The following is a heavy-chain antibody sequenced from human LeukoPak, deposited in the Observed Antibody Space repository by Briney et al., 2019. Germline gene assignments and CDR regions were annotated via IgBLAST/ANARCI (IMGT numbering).Heavy chain of an antibody. CDR1: GYTFTTYY. D-gene: IGHD3-3*01. CDR3: ARDVTYDFWSGYWFDP. CDR2: NNPSGGST. Sequence: ASVQVSCNASGYTFTTYYMHWVRQAPGQGLEWMGINNPSGGSTSYAQKFQGRVTMTRDTSTSTVYMELSSLRSEDTAVYYCARDVTYDFWSGYWFDPWGHGTLVTVSS. V-gene: IGHV1-46*01. J-gene: IGHJ5*02.